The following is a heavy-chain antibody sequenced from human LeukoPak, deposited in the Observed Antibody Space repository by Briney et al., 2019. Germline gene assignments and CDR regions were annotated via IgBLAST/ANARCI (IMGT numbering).Heavy chain of an antibody. Sequence: PGGSLRLSCAASGFTFSSYGMHWVRRAPGKGLEWVAFIRYDGSNKYYADSVKGRFTISRDNSKNTLYLQMNSLRAEDTAVYYCAKDTLWFGEFHFDYWGQGTLVTVSS. CDR2: IRYDGSNK. J-gene: IGHJ4*02. CDR1: GFTFSSYG. V-gene: IGHV3-30*02. D-gene: IGHD3-10*01. CDR3: AKDTLWFGEFHFDY.